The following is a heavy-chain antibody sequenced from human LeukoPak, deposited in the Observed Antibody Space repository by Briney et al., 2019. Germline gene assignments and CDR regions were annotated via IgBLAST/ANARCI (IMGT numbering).Heavy chain of an antibody. CDR2: IRYDGSNK. V-gene: IGHV3-30*02. D-gene: IGHD3-22*01. CDR1: GFTFSSYG. Sequence: GGSLRLSCAASGFTFSSYGMHWVRQAPGKGLEWVAFIRYDGSNKFYADSVKGRFTISRDNSKNTLYLQMNSLRAEDTAVYYCARAGGGPLPYYYDSSGYYRALDYWGQGTLVTVSS. J-gene: IGHJ4*02. CDR3: ARAGGGPLPYYYDSSGYYRALDY.